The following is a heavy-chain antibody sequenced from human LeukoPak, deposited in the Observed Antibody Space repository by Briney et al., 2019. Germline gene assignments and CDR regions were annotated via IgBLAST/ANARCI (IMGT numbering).Heavy chain of an antibody. J-gene: IGHJ4*02. CDR3: ARRRTGDFDY. CDR2: ISSSSSYI. Sequence: PGGSLRLSRAASGFTFSSYSMNWVRQAPGKGLEWVSSISSSSSYIYYADSVKGRFTISRDNAKNSLYLQMNSLRAEDTAVYYCARRRTGDFDYWGQGTLVTVSS. CDR1: GFTFSSYS. D-gene: IGHD7-27*01. V-gene: IGHV3-21*01.